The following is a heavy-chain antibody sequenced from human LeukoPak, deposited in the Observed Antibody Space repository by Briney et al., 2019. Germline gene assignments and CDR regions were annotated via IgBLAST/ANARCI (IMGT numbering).Heavy chain of an antibody. V-gene: IGHV1-2*04. Sequence: ASVKVSCKASGYTFTGYYMHWVRQAPGQGLEWMGWINPNSGGTNYAQKSQGWVTMTRDTSISTAYMELSRLRSDDTAVYYCARDGIAAAGLYNWFDPWGQGTLVTVSS. D-gene: IGHD6-13*01. J-gene: IGHJ5*02. CDR2: INPNSGGT. CDR3: ARDGIAAAGLYNWFDP. CDR1: GYTFTGYY.